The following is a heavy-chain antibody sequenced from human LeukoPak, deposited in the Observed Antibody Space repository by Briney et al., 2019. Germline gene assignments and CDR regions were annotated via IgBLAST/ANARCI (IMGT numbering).Heavy chain of an antibody. CDR2: IYYSGST. CDR3: ARRKYYYDSSGYYGYFDY. J-gene: IGHJ4*02. V-gene: IGHV4-59*12. Sequence: SETLSLTCTASGGSISNYHWSWIRQSPGKGLEWIGYIYYSGSTNYNPSLKSRVTISVDTSKNQFSLKLSSVTAADTAVYYCARRKYYYDSSGYYGYFDYWGQGTLVTVSS. D-gene: IGHD3-22*01. CDR1: GGSISNYH.